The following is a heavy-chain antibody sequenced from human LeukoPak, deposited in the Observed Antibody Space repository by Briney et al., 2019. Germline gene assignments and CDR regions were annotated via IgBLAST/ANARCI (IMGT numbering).Heavy chain of an antibody. CDR2: INPNDGDT. Sequence: ASVKVSCKASGYTFTDYYMHWVRQAPGQGFEWIGWINPNDGDTNYAQKFQGRVTMTRDTSISTAHMEVSRLRSDDTAVYYCARANFLYCSSTTCLFDYWGRGTLVTVSS. CDR1: GYTFTDYY. D-gene: IGHD2-2*01. CDR3: ARANFLYCSSTTCLFDY. V-gene: IGHV1-2*02. J-gene: IGHJ4*02.